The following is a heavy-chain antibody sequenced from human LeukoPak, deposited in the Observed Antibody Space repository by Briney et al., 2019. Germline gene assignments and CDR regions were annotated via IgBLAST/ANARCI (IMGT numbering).Heavy chain of an antibody. CDR1: GFTFTSSA. CDR2: IVVGSGNT. D-gene: IGHD6-6*01. J-gene: IGHJ6*03. Sequence: SVKVSCKASGFTFTSSAMQWVRQARGQRLEWIGWIVVGSGNTNYAQKFQERVTITRDMSTSTAYMELSSLRSEDTAVYYCAADLSSSTPYYYYYYYMDVWGKGTTVTVSS. CDR3: AADLSSSTPYYYYYYYMDV. V-gene: IGHV1-58*02.